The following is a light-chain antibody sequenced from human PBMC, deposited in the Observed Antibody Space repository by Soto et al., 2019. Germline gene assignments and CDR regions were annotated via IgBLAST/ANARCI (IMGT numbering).Light chain of an antibody. CDR1: SGHSSYA. CDR2: LSSDGSH. Sequence: QPVLTQSPSASASLGASVKLTCTLSSGHSSYAIAWHQQQPEKGPRYLMKLSSDGSHSKGDGIPDRFSGSSSGAERYLTISSLQSEDEADYYCQIWDTGARVVFGGGTKVTVL. V-gene: IGLV4-69*01. J-gene: IGLJ2*01. CDR3: QIWDTGARVV.